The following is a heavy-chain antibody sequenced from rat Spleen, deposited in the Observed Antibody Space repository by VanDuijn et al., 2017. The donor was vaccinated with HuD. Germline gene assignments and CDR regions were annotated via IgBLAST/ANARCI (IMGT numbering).Heavy chain of an antibody. Sequence: EVQLVESGGGLVQPGRSMKLSCAASGFTFRDYYMAWVRQAPTKGMEWVATLSYDATAPYYRDSVKGRFTISRDNAKSTLYLQMDSLRSEDTATYYCARHYGGYSEYVMDAWGQGASVTVSS. CDR1: GFTFRDYY. CDR3: ARHYGGYSEYVMDA. D-gene: IGHD1-11*01. J-gene: IGHJ4*01. V-gene: IGHV5-29*01. CDR2: LSYDATAP.